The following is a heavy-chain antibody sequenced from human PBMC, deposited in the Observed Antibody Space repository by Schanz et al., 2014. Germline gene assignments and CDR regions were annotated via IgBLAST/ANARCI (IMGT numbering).Heavy chain of an antibody. J-gene: IGHJ4*02. Sequence: QVQLVESGGGVVQPGGSLRLSCVASGVTLTTHGVHWVRQAPGKGLEWVSFIRFDGTNKHYADAVKGRFTISRDKSKTSISLEMVCVRSSPPSLFSSAKDRCSSTSCHGILDSWGQGTVVTVSS. D-gene: IGHD2-2*01. V-gene: IGHV3-30*02. CDR1: GVTLTTHG. CDR3: AKDRCSSTSCHGILDS. CDR2: IRFDGTNK.